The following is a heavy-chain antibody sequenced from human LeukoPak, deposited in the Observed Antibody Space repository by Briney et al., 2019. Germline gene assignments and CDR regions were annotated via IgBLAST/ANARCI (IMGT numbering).Heavy chain of an antibody. D-gene: IGHD3-16*02. J-gene: IGHJ6*04. CDR3: AKNYDYVWGSYRLALDV. CDR1: GYTFTSYY. CDR2: INPRGGST. V-gene: IGHV1-46*01. Sequence: ASVKVSCKASGYTFTSYYMHWVRQAPGQGLEWMGIINPRGGSTIYAQKFQGRVTMTRDMSTSTVYMELSSLRSEDTAVYYCAKNYDYVWGSYRLALDVWGKGTTVTVSS.